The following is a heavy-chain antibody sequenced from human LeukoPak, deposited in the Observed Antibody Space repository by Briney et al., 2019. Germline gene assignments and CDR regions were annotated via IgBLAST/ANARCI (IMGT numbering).Heavy chain of an antibody. CDR1: GYTFTGYY. Sequence: GASVKVSCKASGYTFTGYYMHWVRQAPGQGLEWMGWINPNSGGTNYAQKFQGRVTMTRDTSISTAYRELSRLRSDDTAVYYCARERFEQYYDILTGYYSDGAYFDYWGQGTLVTVSS. CDR2: INPNSGGT. D-gene: IGHD3-9*01. J-gene: IGHJ4*02. V-gene: IGHV1-2*02. CDR3: ARERFEQYYDILTGYYSDGAYFDY.